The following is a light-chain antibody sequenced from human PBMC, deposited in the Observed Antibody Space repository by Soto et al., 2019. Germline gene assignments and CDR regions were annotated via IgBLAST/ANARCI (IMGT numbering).Light chain of an antibody. J-gene: IGKJ5*01. CDR3: QQYNNWPPGIT. V-gene: IGKV3D-15*01. CDR2: GAS. Sequence: EIVMTQSPATLSVSPGERDTISCRASQSVSSNLAWYQQKPCQAPRLLIYGASTRATGIPARFSGSGSGTEFTLTISSLQSEDFAVYYCQQYNNWPPGITFGQGTRLEIK. CDR1: QSVSSN.